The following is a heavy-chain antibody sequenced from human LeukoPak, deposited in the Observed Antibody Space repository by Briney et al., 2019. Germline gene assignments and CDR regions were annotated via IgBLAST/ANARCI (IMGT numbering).Heavy chain of an antibody. D-gene: IGHD3-22*01. CDR3: ARERYYYDSSGYYLHYFDY. Sequence: GASVKVSCKASGYTFTGYYMHWVRQAPGQGLEWMGWINPNSGGTNYAQKFQGRVTMTRDTSISTAYMELSRLRSDDTAVYYCARERYYYDSSGYYLHYFDYWGQGTLVTVSS. V-gene: IGHV1-2*02. CDR2: INPNSGGT. J-gene: IGHJ4*02. CDR1: GYTFTGYY.